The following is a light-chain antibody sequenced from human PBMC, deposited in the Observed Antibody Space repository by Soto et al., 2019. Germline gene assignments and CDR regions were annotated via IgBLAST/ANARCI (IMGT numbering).Light chain of an antibody. CDR1: QSVTSSS. Sequence: EIVLTQFPGTLSLSPWERATLSCRASQSVTSSSLAWYQQKVGRAPRVLIYGASNRATGIPDRFSGSGSGTDFTRTITRLEPEDFAVDYCQQYGSSPRTFGQGTRLEIK. V-gene: IGKV3-20*01. J-gene: IGKJ5*01. CDR3: QQYGSSPRT. CDR2: GAS.